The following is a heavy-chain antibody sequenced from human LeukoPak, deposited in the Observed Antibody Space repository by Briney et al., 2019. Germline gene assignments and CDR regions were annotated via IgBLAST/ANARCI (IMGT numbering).Heavy chain of an antibody. CDR1: GYTFTGYY. V-gene: IGHV1-2*02. Sequence: VASVKVSCKASGYTFTGYYMHWVRQAPGQGLEWMGWINPNSGGTNYAQKFQGRVTMTRDTSISTAYTELSRLRSDDTAVYYCARGSVLRYFDWLLTSGFDPWGQGTLVTVSS. J-gene: IGHJ5*02. CDR2: INPNSGGT. D-gene: IGHD3-9*01. CDR3: ARGSVLRYFDWLLTSGFDP.